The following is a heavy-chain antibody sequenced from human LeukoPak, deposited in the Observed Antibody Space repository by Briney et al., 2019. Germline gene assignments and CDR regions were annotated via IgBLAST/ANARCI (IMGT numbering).Heavy chain of an antibody. Sequence: ASVKVSCKASGGTFSSYAISWVRQAPGQGLEWMGRIIPILGIANYAQKFQGRVTITADKSTSTAYMELSSLRSEDTAVYYCAREGGSYPAVSYDHWGQGTLVTVSS. V-gene: IGHV1-69*04. CDR3: AREGGSYPAVSYDH. D-gene: IGHD1-26*01. CDR2: IIPILGIA. CDR1: GGTFSSYA. J-gene: IGHJ4*02.